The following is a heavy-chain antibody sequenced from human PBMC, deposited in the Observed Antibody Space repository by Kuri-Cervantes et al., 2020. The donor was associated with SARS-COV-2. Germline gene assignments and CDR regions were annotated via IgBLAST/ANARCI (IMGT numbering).Heavy chain of an antibody. CDR3: ARCSSSWPYYYYGMDV. CDR2: INPSGGST. V-gene: IGHV1-46*01. J-gene: IGHJ6*02. Sequence: ASVKVSCKASGGTFSSYAISWVRQAPGQGLEWMGIINPSGGSTSYAQKFQGRVTMTRDTSASTAYMELSSLRSEDTAVYYCARCSSSWPYYYYGMDVWGQGTTVTVSS. D-gene: IGHD6-13*01. CDR1: GGTFSSYA.